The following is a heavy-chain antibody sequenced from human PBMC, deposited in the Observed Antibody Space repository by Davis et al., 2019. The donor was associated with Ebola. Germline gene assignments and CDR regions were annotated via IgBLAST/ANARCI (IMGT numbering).Heavy chain of an antibody. J-gene: IGHJ4*02. CDR2: ISSSSSTI. CDR1: GFTFSSYS. Sequence: GESLKISCAASGFTFSSYSMNWVRQAPGKGLEWVSYISSSSSTIYYADSVKGRFTISRDNAKNSLYLQMNSLRDEDTAVYYCARDRSNYASRFDYWGQGTLVTVSS. CDR3: ARDRSNYASRFDY. D-gene: IGHD4-11*01. V-gene: IGHV3-48*02.